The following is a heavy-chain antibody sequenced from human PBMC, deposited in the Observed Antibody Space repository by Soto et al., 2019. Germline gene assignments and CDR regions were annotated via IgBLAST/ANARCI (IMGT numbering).Heavy chain of an antibody. CDR2: IHYSGST. Sequence: SETLSLTCNVSGGSISRYYWSWIRQPPGKGLEWIGYIHYSGSTKYNPSLKSRVTISVDTSKNQFSLKLTSVTAADTAVYFCARAPAVASKIPSLWFDPCGQGTLVTVSS. J-gene: IGHJ5*02. V-gene: IGHV4-59*01. CDR3: ARAPAVASKIPSLWFDP. D-gene: IGHD6-19*01. CDR1: GGSISRYY.